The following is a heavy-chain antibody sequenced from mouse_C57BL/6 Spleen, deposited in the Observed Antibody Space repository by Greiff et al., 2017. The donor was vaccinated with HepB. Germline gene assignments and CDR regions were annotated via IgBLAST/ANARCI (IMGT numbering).Heavy chain of an antibody. CDR1: GYSITSGYY. J-gene: IGHJ4*01. V-gene: IGHV3-6*01. CDR2: ISYDGSN. Sequence: DVQLQESGPGLVKPSQSLSLTCSVTGYSITSGYYWNWIRQFPGNKLEWMGYISYDGSNNYNPSLKNRISITRDTSKNQFFLKLNSVTTEDTATYYCARVTGNYDAMDYWGQGTSVTVSS. CDR3: ARVTGNYDAMDY. D-gene: IGHD2-1*01.